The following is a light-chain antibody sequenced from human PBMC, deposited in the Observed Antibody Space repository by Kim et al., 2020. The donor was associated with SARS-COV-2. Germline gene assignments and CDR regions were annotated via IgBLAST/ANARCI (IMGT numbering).Light chain of an antibody. CDR3: CSYAGSSTFVV. CDR2: EVS. CDR1: SSDIGSYNL. V-gene: IGLV2-23*02. J-gene: IGLJ2*01. Sequence: LTQPASVSGSPGQSITISCTGTSSDIGSYNLVSWYQLHPGKAPKLMIYEVSERPSGVSNRFSGSKSGITTSLTISGLQAEDEADYYCCSYAGSSTFVVFGGGTQLTVL.